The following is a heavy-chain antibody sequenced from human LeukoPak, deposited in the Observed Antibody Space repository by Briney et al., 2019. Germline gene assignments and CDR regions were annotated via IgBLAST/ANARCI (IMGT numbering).Heavy chain of an antibody. Sequence: GGSLRLSCAASGFTFSSYAMSWVRQAPGKGLEWVSAISGSGGSTYYADSVKGRFTISRDNSKNTLHLQMNSLRAEDTALYYCARGKWEPKSFDYWGQGTLVAVSS. D-gene: IGHD1-26*01. J-gene: IGHJ4*02. CDR3: ARGKWEPKSFDY. CDR2: ISGSGGST. V-gene: IGHV3-23*01. CDR1: GFTFSSYA.